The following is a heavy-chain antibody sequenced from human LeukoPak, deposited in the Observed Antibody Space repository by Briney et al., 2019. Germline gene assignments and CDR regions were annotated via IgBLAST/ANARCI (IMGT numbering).Heavy chain of an antibody. CDR2: IYTSGST. V-gene: IGHV4-4*07. Sequence: SETLSLTCTVSGGSISSYYWSWIRQPAGKGREWIGRIYTSGSTNYNPSLKSRVTMSVDTSKNQFSLKLSSVTAADTAVYYCARDKTVTTWFDPWGQGTLVTVSS. CDR3: ARDKTVTTWFDP. CDR1: GGSISSYY. J-gene: IGHJ5*02. D-gene: IGHD4-17*01.